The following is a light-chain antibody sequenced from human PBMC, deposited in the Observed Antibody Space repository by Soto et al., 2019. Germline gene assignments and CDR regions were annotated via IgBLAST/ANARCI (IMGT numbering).Light chain of an antibody. CDR2: EVS. V-gene: IGLV2-8*01. CDR3: SSYAGSNNVV. J-gene: IGLJ2*01. Sequence: QSALTQPPSASGSPGQSVTISCTGTSSDVGCYNYVSWYQQHPGKAPKLMIYEVSKRPSGVPDRFSGSKSGNTASLTVSGLQADDEADYYCSSYAGSNNVVFGGGTKLTVL. CDR1: SSDVGCYNY.